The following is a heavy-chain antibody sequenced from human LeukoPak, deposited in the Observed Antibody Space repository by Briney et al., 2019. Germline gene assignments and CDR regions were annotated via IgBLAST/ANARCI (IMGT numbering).Heavy chain of an antibody. J-gene: IGHJ4*02. D-gene: IGHD3-10*01. V-gene: IGHV1-24*01. CDR3: ATIPMVRGIIVDY. CDR2: FDPEPGET. Sequence: ASVKDSCMVSGHTLTELSMHWVRQPPGKGLEWMGGFDPEPGETVYAQKFHGRVSMTEDTSTDTAYMELSSLKSEDTAMYYCATIPMVRGIIVDYWGRGTVISVSS. CDR1: GHTLTELS.